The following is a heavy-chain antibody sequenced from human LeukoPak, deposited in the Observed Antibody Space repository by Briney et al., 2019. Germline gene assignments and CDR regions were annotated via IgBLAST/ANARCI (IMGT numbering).Heavy chain of an antibody. CDR3: ARHGSAYSFDY. Sequence: SETLSLTCAVYGGSFSGYYWSWIRQPPGKGLEWIAYMYNSGSTNSNPSLTSRVTISVDMSKNQFSLRLSSVTAADTAVYYCARHGSAYSFDYWGQGTLVTVSS. CDR1: GGSFSGYY. CDR2: MYNSGST. D-gene: IGHD5-18*01. V-gene: IGHV4-59*01. J-gene: IGHJ4*02.